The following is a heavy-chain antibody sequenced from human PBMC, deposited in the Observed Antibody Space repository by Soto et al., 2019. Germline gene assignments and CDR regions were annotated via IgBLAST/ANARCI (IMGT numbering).Heavy chain of an antibody. V-gene: IGHV2-5*02. Sequence: QITLKESGPTLVKPTQTLMLTCTFSGFSLSTSGEGVAWIRQPPGKALEWLALIYWDDDKRYSPSLKNRLTITTDTSKNQVVLTMTNMDPADTATYYCAHGRNYGDYVGAFDIWGQGTMVTVSS. CDR2: IYWDDDK. D-gene: IGHD4-17*01. CDR3: AHGRNYGDYVGAFDI. CDR1: GFSLSTSGEG. J-gene: IGHJ3*02.